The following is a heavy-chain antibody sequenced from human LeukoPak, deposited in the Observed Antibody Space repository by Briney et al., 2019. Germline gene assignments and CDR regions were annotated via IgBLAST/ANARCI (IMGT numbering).Heavy chain of an antibody. CDR3: ARETIEGYCSGGSCYSDY. CDR2: INPSGGST. J-gene: IGHJ4*02. CDR1: GYTFTSYY. Sequence: ASVKVSRKASGYTFTSYYMHWVRQAPGQGLEWMGIINPSGGSTSYAQKFQGRVTMTRDTSTSTVYMELSSLRSEDTAVYYCARETIEGYCSGGSCYSDYWGQGTLVTVSS. D-gene: IGHD2-15*01. V-gene: IGHV1-46*01.